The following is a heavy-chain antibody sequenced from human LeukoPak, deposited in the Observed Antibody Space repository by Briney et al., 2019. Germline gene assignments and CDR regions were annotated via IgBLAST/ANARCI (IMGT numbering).Heavy chain of an antibody. Sequence: GASVKVSCKASGYTFTNYYMYWVRQAPGQGLEWMGIINPSGGSTSYAQNFQGRVTMTRDTSTSTVYMELTSLRSEDTAVYYCARQYSTVWLTFDYWGQGTLVTVSS. V-gene: IGHV1-46*01. CDR2: INPSGGST. CDR3: ARQYSTVWLTFDY. CDR1: GYTFTNYY. J-gene: IGHJ4*02. D-gene: IGHD6-19*01.